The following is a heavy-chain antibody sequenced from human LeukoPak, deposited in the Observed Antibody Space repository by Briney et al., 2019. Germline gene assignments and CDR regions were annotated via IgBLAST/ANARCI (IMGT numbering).Heavy chain of an antibody. J-gene: IGHJ4*02. Sequence: SETLSLTCTVSGGSISSYYWSWIRQPPGKGLEWIGYIYYSGSTNYNPCLKSRVTISEDTSKNQFSLKLSSVTAADTAVYYCARHYSSDPFDYWGQGTLVTVSS. CDR2: IYYSGST. CDR3: ARHYSSDPFDY. D-gene: IGHD6-19*01. CDR1: GGSISSYY. V-gene: IGHV4-59*01.